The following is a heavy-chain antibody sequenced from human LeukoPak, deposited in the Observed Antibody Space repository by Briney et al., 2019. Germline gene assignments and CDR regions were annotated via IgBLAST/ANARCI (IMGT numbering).Heavy chain of an antibody. D-gene: IGHD2-8*01. V-gene: IGHV4-30-2*01. CDR1: GGSISSGGYS. Sequence: SQTLSLTCAVSGGSISSGGYSWSWIRQPPGKGLEWIGYIYHSGSTYYNPSLKSRVTISVDRSKNQFSLKLSSVTAADTAVYYCARRSPRHSYVYWGQGTLVTVSS. CDR2: IYHSGST. J-gene: IGHJ4*02. CDR3: ARRSPRHSYVY.